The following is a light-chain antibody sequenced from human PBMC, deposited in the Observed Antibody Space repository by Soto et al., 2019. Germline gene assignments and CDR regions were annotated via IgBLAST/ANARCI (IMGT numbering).Light chain of an antibody. Sequence: QSALTQPASVSGSPGQSITISCTGTSSDIGGYNYVSWYQQYPGKAPKLMIFGVSDRPSGVSNRFSGSKSGTTASLTISGVPAEDEADYYCSSYKTSSTVVVFGGGTKLTVL. CDR1: SSDIGGYNY. CDR3: SSYKTSSTVVV. CDR2: GVS. J-gene: IGLJ2*01. V-gene: IGLV2-14*01.